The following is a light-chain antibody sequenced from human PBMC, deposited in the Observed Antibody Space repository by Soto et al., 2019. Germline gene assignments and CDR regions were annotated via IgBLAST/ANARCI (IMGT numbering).Light chain of an antibody. J-gene: IGKJ1*01. CDR1: QSVSSY. V-gene: IGKV3-11*01. CDR3: QQQRT. Sequence: EIVLTQSPATLSLSPGERATLSCRASQSVSSYLAWYQQKPGQAPRLLIYDASNRATGIPARFSGSGSGTAFTLTISSLEPEDFAVYYCQQQRTFGQGTKVEIK. CDR2: DAS.